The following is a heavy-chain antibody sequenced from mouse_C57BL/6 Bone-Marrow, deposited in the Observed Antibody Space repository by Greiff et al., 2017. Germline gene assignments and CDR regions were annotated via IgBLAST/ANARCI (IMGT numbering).Heavy chain of an antibody. J-gene: IGHJ3*01. CDR3: TLLLRYTWFAY. D-gene: IGHD1-1*01. CDR2: IDPENGDT. V-gene: IGHV14-4*01. Sequence: EVQLQQSGAELVRPGASVKLSCTASGFTIKDDYMHWVKQRPEQGLEWIGWIDPENGDTEYASKFQGKATITADTSSNTAYLQLSSLTSEDTAVYYCTLLLRYTWFAYWGQGTLVTVSA. CDR1: GFTIKDDY.